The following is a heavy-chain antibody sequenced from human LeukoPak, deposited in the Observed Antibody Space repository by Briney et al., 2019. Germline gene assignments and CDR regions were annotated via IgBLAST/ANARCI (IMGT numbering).Heavy chain of an antibody. Sequence: SETLSLTCAVSSGSMSSYYWSWIRQPPGKGLEWIGYIYYTGVTNYSPSLKRRLTISLDTAMKQFSLNLRSVTAADTAMHYCARGGSGYPLDYWGQGTLVTVSS. CDR2: IYYTGVT. D-gene: IGHD3-22*01. CDR1: SGSMSSYY. CDR3: ARGGSGYPLDY. V-gene: IGHV4-59*01. J-gene: IGHJ4*02.